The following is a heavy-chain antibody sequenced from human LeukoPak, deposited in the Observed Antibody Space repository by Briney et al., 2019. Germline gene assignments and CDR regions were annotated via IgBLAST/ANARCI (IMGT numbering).Heavy chain of an antibody. CDR3: ARGDSGSYLTPFDY. V-gene: IGHV3-20*01. CDR2: INWNGGST. J-gene: IGHJ4*02. Sequence: PGGSLRLSCAASGFTFDDYGMSWVRQAPGKGLEWVSGINWNGGSTGYADSVKGRFTISRDNAKNSLYLQMNILRAEDTALYHCARGDSGSYLTPFDYWGQGTLVTVSS. CDR1: GFTFDDYG. D-gene: IGHD1-26*01.